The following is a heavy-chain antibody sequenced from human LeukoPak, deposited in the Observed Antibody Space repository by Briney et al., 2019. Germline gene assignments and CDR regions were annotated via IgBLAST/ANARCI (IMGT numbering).Heavy chain of an antibody. J-gene: IGHJ4*02. D-gene: IGHD5-24*01. CDR1: GFTVSSSY. Sequence: GSLRLSCTGSGFTVSSSYMSWARQTPGKGLEWVSVMYSGGTTYYADSVKGRFTISRDSSKNTVNLQMNSLRAEDTAVYYCARDRRDGYLGHWGQGTLVTVSS. CDR2: MYSGGTT. CDR3: ARDRRDGYLGH. V-gene: IGHV3-66*01.